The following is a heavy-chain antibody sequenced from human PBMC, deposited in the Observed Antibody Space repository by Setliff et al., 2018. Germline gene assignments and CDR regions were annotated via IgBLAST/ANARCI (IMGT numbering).Heavy chain of an antibody. CDR3: ARAPAYVGNLMVVVTTEGYYFDS. D-gene: IGHD3-22*01. CDR1: GGTFSSYA. J-gene: IGHJ4*02. CDR2: ISAYNGNT. V-gene: IGHV1-18*01. Sequence: ASVKVSCKASGGTFSSYAISWVRQAPGQGLEWMGWISAYNGNTNYAQKLQGRVTMTRNTSISTAYMELNSLRSEDTAVYFCARAPAYVGNLMVVVTTEGYYFDSWGQGTLVTVS.